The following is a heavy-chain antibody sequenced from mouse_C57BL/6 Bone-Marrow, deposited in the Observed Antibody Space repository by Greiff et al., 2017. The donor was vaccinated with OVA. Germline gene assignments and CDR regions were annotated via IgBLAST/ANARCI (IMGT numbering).Heavy chain of an antibody. CDR1: GYSFTGYF. Sequence: EVQLKQSGPELVKPGDSVKISCKASGYSFTGYFMNWVMQSHGKSLEWIGRINPYNGDTFYNQKFKGKATLTVDKSSSTADLELRRLTSDDSAVYYCARSPSWFAYWGQGTLVTVSA. CDR3: ARSPSWFAY. J-gene: IGHJ3*01. CDR2: INPYNGDT. V-gene: IGHV1-20*01.